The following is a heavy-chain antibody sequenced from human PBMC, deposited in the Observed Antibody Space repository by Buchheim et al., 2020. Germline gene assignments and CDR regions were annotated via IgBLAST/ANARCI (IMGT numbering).Heavy chain of an antibody. D-gene: IGHD1-1*01. V-gene: IGHV4-59*02. CDR3: ARDRPGTYLDY. Sequence: QVQLQESGPGLVKPSETLSLTCTVAGASVTYLSWSWLRQPPGKGLEWIGYVTDSGTATYSPSLPSRVTMSLDTSKTQLSLKLRSVTAADTAIYYCARDRPGTYLDYWGRGTL. J-gene: IGHJ4*02. CDR2: VTDSGTA. CDR1: GASVTYLS.